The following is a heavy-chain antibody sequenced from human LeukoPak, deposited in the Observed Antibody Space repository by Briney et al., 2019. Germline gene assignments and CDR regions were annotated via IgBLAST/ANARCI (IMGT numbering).Heavy chain of an antibody. CDR2: IIPIFGTA. J-gene: IGHJ5*02. V-gene: IGHV1-69*05. CDR3: ARVVAKPGRFDP. D-gene: IGHD2-2*01. Sequence: SVKVSCKASGGTFSSYAISWVRQAPGQGLEWMGGIIPIFGTANYAQKFQGRVTIATDESTSTAYMELSSLRSEDTAVYYCARVVAKPGRFDPWGQGTLVAVSS. CDR1: GGTFSSYA.